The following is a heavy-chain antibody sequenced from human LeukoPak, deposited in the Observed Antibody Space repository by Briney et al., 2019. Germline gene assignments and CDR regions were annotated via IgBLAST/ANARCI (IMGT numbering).Heavy chain of an antibody. CDR3: ARGGWGLGELSLIPFYFDY. V-gene: IGHV3-30-3*01. Sequence: GGSLRLSCAASGFTFRSYAMQWVRQAPGKGLEWVAMLSYDGTDEYYADFVKGRFTISRDTSKNTVHLQMNSLGAEDTAVYYCARGGWGLGELSLIPFYFDYWGQGTQVTVSP. CDR2: LSYDGTDE. D-gene: IGHD3-16*02. CDR1: GFTFRSYA. J-gene: IGHJ4*02.